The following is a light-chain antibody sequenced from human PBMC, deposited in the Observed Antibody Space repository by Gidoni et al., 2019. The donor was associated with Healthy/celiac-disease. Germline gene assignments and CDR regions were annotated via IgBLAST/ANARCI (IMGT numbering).Light chain of an antibody. CDR2: DAS. CDR1: QSISSW. CDR3: QQYNSYPWT. J-gene: IGKJ1*01. V-gene: IGKV1-5*01. Sequence: DIQMTQSPSTLSASVGDRVTITCRASQSISSWLAWYQQKPGKAPKLLIYDASSLESGVPSRFSGSGSGKEFTLNSSSLQPDDFATYYCQQYNSYPWTFGQGTKVEIK.